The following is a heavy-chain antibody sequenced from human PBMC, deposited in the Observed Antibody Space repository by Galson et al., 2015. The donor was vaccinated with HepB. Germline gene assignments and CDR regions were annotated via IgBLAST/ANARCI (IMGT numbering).Heavy chain of an antibody. V-gene: IGHV1-24*01. CDR2: FDPEDGET. CDR1: GYTLTELS. J-gene: IGHJ5*02. D-gene: IGHD2-2*02. Sequence: SVKVSCKVSGYTLTELSMHWVRQAPGKGLEWMGGFDPEDGETIYAQKFQGRVTMTEDTSTDTVYMELSSLRSEDTAVYYCARLIVVVPAAIQGWFDPWGQGTLVTVSS. CDR3: ARLIVVVPAAIQGWFDP.